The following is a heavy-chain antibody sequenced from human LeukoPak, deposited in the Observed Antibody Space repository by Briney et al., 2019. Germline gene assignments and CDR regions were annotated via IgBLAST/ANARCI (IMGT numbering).Heavy chain of an antibody. D-gene: IGHD5-18*01. J-gene: IGHJ1*01. Sequence: SETLSLTCTVSGGSISSSSYYWGWIRQPPGKGLEWIGNIFYSGSTYYNPSLKSRVTISVDTSKNQFSLKLSSVTAADTAVYYCARHGYSYGLEYFQHWGQGTLVTVSS. CDR2: IFYSGST. CDR1: GGSISSSSYY. V-gene: IGHV4-39*01. CDR3: ARHGYSYGLEYFQH.